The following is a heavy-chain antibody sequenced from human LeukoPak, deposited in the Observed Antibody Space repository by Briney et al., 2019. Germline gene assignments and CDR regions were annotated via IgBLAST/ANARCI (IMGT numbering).Heavy chain of an antibody. CDR3: ASGFIPDGNLDY. CDR2: ISAYNGNT. Sequence: ASVKVSCKASVYTFTSYGISWVRQAPGQGLEWMGWISAYNGNTNYAQKLQGRVTMTTDTSTSTAYMELRSLKSDDTAVYYCASGFIPDGNLDYWGQGTLVTVSS. CDR1: VYTFTSYG. J-gene: IGHJ4*02. D-gene: IGHD2-21*01. V-gene: IGHV1-18*01.